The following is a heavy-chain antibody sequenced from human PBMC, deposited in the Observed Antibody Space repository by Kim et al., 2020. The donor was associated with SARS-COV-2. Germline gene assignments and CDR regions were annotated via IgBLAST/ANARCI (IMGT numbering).Heavy chain of an antibody. Sequence: SVKVSCKASGGTFSSYAISWVRQAPGQGLEWMGGIIPIFGTANYAQKFQGRVTIIADESTSTAYMELSSVRSADTAVYYCARRGDIVARIIYYGMDVWG. J-gene: IGHJ6*02. V-gene: IGHV1-69*13. D-gene: IGHD5-12*01. CDR2: IIPIFGTA. CDR3: ARRGDIVARIIYYGMDV. CDR1: GGTFSSYA.